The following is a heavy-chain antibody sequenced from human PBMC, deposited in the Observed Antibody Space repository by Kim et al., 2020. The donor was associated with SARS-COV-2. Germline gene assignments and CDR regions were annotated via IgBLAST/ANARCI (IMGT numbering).Heavy chain of an antibody. Sequence: SETLSLTCTVSGGSISSSSYYWGWIRQPPGKGLEWIGSIYYSGSTYYNPSLKSRVTISVDTSKNQFSLKLSSVTAADTAVYYCAIIAADGSGSFDYWGQGTLVTVSS. J-gene: IGHJ4*02. CDR3: AIIAADGSGSFDY. V-gene: IGHV4-39*01. CDR2: IYYSGST. CDR1: GGSISSSSYY. D-gene: IGHD6-13*01.